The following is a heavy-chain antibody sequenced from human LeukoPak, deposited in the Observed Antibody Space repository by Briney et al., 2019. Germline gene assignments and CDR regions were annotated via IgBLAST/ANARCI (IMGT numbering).Heavy chain of an antibody. CDR2: ISTYDDNI. V-gene: IGHV1-18*01. CDR3: ASLHDYGDHNWFDP. CDR1: GYTFTTYG. J-gene: IGHJ5*02. D-gene: IGHD4-17*01. Sequence: ASVKVSCKASGYTFTTYGLSWVRQAPGQGLEWLGWISTYDDNIKYAQSLQGRLTLTIDTSTSTAYMELRSLTSDDTAVYYCASLHDYGDHNWFDPWGQGTLVTVSS.